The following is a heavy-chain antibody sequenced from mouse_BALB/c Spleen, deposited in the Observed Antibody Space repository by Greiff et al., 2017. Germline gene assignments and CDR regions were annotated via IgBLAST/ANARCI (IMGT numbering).Heavy chain of an antibody. Sequence: VKLVESGPGLVAPSQSLSITCTVSGFSLTSYGVHWVRQPPGKGLEWLGVIWAGGSTNYNSALMSRLSISKDNSKSQVFVKMNSLQTDDTAMYYCARSQLGRDYFDYWGQGTTLTVSS. V-gene: IGHV2-9*02. CDR3: ARSQLGRDYFDY. J-gene: IGHJ2*01. CDR1: GFSLTSYG. CDR2: IWAGGST. D-gene: IGHD4-1*02.